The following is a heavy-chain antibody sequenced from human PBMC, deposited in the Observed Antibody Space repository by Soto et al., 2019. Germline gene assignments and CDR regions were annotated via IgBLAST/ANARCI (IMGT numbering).Heavy chain of an antibody. CDR2: NYPGDSDT. D-gene: IGHD6-13*01. J-gene: IGHJ4*02. CDR1: GYSFTSYW. CDR3: ARHRSRWWEPRIAAAGFDY. Sequence: GESLKISCKGSGYSFTSYWIGWVRQMPGKGLEWMGINYPGDSDTRYRPSFQGQVTISADRSISTAYLQWSSLKASDTAMNYCARHRSRWWEPRIAAAGFDYWGQGTLVTVSS. V-gene: IGHV5-51*01.